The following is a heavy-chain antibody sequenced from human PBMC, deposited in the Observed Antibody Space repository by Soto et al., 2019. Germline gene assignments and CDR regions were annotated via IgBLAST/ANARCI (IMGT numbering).Heavy chain of an antibody. D-gene: IGHD3-22*01. J-gene: IGHJ4*02. V-gene: IGHV4-34*01. CDR3: ARSSSYYDSSGYSY. Sequence: SETLSLTCAVYGGSFSGYYWSWIRQPPGKGLEWIGKINHSGSTNYNPSLKSRVTISVDTSKNQFSLKLSSVTAADTAVYYCARSSSYYDSSGYSYWGQGTLVTVSS. CDR2: INHSGST. CDR1: GGSFSGYY.